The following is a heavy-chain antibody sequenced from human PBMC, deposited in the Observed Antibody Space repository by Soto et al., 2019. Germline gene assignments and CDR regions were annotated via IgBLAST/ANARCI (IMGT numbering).Heavy chain of an antibody. V-gene: IGHV4-61*01. CDR1: GGSVSSRSHF. CDR2: IYYTGNT. Sequence: QVQLQESGPGVVKPSDTLSVTCTVSGGSVSSRSHFWSWIRQPPGGGLQWIGYIYYTGNTNYSPSLQSRATLSVDTSRNQVSLRLTSVTAADTAMYYCARYDAESGSNKLYTWGHRTLVTVCS. CDR3: ARYDAESGSNKLYT. J-gene: IGHJ5*01. D-gene: IGHD5-12*01.